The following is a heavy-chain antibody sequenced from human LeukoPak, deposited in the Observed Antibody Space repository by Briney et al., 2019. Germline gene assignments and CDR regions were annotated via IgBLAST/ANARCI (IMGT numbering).Heavy chain of an antibody. CDR2: LYSGGNT. J-gene: IGHJ4*02. V-gene: IGHV3-53*01. Sequence: GGSLRLSCAASGLTVSSNYMSWVRRAPGKGLEWVSVLYSGGNTYYADSVKGRFSISRDNSKNTLYLQMNSLRAEDTAVYYCAPYGSGRYYFDYWGQGTLVTVSS. CDR1: GLTVSSNY. D-gene: IGHD3-10*01. CDR3: APYGSGRYYFDY.